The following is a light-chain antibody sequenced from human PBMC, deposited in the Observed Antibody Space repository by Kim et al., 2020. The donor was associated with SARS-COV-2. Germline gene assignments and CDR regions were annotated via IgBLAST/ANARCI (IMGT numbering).Light chain of an antibody. CDR1: QSLVHSSNFKNY. CDR3: QQYYTLPLT. Sequence: TTFNCKSSQSLVHSSNFKNYLAWYQQKPGQPPRLLIYWASTLESGVPDRFSGSGSGTDFTLTISSLQAEDVAVYYCQQYYTLPLTFGGGTKVDIK. V-gene: IGKV4-1*01. CDR2: WAS. J-gene: IGKJ4*01.